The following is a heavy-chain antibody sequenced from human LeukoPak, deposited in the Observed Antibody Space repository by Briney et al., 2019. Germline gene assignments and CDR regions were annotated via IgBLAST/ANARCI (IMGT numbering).Heavy chain of an antibody. CDR3: ASGHYYDSSGYPKMFDYFDY. Sequence: GGSLRLSCAASGFTFSSYWMSWVRQAPGKGLEWVANIKQDGSEKYYVDSVKGRFTISRDNAKNSLYLQMNSLRAEDTAVYYCASGHYYDSSGYPKMFDYFDYWGQGTLVTVSS. J-gene: IGHJ4*02. CDR1: GFTFSSYW. CDR2: IKQDGSEK. D-gene: IGHD3-22*01. V-gene: IGHV3-7*01.